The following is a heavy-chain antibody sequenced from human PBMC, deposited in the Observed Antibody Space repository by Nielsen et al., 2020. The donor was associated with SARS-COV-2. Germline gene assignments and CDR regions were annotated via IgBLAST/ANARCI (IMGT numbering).Heavy chain of an antibody. V-gene: IGHV3-30-3*01. CDR2: ISYDGSNK. CDR1: GFTFSSYA. D-gene: IGHD1-26*01. Sequence: GGSLRLSCAASGFTFSSYAMHWVRQAPGKGLEWVAVISYDGSNKYYADSVKGRFTISRDNSKNTLYLQMNSLRAEDTAVYYCAREGGSYFNFDYWGQGTLVTVSS. CDR3: AREGGSYFNFDY. J-gene: IGHJ4*02.